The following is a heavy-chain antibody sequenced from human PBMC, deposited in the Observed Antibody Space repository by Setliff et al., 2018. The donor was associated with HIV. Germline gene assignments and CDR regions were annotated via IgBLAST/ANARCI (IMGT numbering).Heavy chain of an antibody. CDR3: ARGPPDIVVVPTTMRDAFDI. CDR1: GFTFSSYS. J-gene: IGHJ3*02. D-gene: IGHD2-2*01. Sequence: PGGSLRLSCAASGFTFSSYSMNWVRQAPGKGLEWVSSISSSSSYIYYAHSVKGRFTISRDNAKNSLYLQMNSLRAEDTAVYYCARGPPDIVVVPTTMRDAFDIWGQGTMVTVS. CDR2: ISSSSSYI. V-gene: IGHV3-21*01.